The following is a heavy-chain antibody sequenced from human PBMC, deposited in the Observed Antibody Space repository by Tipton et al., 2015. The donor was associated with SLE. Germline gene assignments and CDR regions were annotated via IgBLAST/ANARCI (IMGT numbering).Heavy chain of an antibody. Sequence: TLSLTCTVSGYSISSGYYWGWIRQPPGKGLEWIGSIYHSGSTYYNPSLKSRVTISVDTSKNQFSLKLSSVTAADTAVYYCAREPSIAAHPGGYYFDYWGQGTLVTVSS. CDR2: IYHSGST. V-gene: IGHV4-38-2*02. CDR1: GYSISSGYY. CDR3: AREPSIAAHPGGYYFDY. D-gene: IGHD6-6*01. J-gene: IGHJ4*02.